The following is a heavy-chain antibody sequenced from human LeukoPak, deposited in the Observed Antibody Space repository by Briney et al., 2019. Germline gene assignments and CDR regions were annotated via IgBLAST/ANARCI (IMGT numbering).Heavy chain of an antibody. D-gene: IGHD3-9*01. CDR3: ARVSGEDGYDILTGYYFDY. J-gene: IGHJ4*02. Sequence: GSVKVSCKASGYTFTSYGISWVRQAPGQGLEWMGWISAYNGNTNYAQKLQGRVTMTTDTSTSTAYMELKSPRADDTAVYYCARVSGEDGYDILTGYYFDYWGQGTLVTVSS. CDR1: GYTFTSYG. CDR2: ISAYNGNT. V-gene: IGHV1-18*01.